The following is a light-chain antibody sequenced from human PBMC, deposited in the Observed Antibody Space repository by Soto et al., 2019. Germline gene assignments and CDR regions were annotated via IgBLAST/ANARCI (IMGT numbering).Light chain of an antibody. CDR1: TNDIGTYNY. CDR3: CSYTISATLV. CDR2: EVR. V-gene: IGLV2-14*01. Sequence: QSLLTQPASVSGSPGQSITISCSGTTNDIGTYNYVSWYQHHPGKVPKVIIYEVRNRPSGVSNRFSGSKSGNTASLTISGLQPEDEADYYCCSYTISATLVFGGGTKVTVL. J-gene: IGLJ3*02.